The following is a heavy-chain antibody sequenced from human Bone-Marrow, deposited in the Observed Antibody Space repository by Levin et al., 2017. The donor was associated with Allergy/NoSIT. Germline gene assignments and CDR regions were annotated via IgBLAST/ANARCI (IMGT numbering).Heavy chain of an antibody. Sequence: PGGSLRLSCSASGFTFSSSWMHWVRQAPGKGLVWVSRIHPDGVGTDYADSVKGRFTISRDNAKNTLYLQMNSLRVEDTAVYYCARAAGASNFWGQGTLVTVSS. V-gene: IGHV3-74*01. CDR2: IHPDGVGT. CDR3: ARAAGASNF. J-gene: IGHJ4*02. CDR1: GFTFSSSW. D-gene: IGHD1-26*01.